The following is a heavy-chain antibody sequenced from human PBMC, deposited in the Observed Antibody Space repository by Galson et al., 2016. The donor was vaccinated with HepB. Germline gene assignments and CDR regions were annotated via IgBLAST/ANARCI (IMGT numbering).Heavy chain of an antibody. CDR3: AKRLWNGDS. J-gene: IGHJ4*02. CDR1: GFTFSDYG. V-gene: IGHV3-23*01. Sequence: SLRLSCAASGFTFSDYGMGWVRQAPGKGLEWASSISFTGDNTHYADSVKGRFTISRDNSKNTLYLQMNSLRAEDTALYYCAKRLWNGDSWGQGALVTVSS. CDR2: ISFTGDNT. D-gene: IGHD5-18*01.